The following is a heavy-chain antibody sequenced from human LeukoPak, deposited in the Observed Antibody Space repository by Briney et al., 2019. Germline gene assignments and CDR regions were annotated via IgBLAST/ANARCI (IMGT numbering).Heavy chain of an antibody. V-gene: IGHV1-24*01. D-gene: IGHD3-22*01. CDR1: GYTLTELS. CDR3: ATYYYDSSGRLYYFDY. CDR2: FDPEDGET. J-gene: IGHJ4*02. Sequence: ASVKVSCKVSGYTLTELSMHWVRQAPGKGLEWMGGFDPEDGETIYAQKFQGRVTMTEDTSTDTAYMELSSLRSEDTAVYYCATYYYDSSGRLYYFDYWGQGTLVTVSS.